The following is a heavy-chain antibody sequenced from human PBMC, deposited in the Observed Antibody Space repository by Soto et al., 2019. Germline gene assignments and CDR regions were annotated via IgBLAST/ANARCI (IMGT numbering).Heavy chain of an antibody. V-gene: IGHV1-46*01. Sequence: ASVKVSCKASGYTFTHYYIHWVRQAPGQGLERMGIINPNGGITTYAQKFRAGFTMTRDTSTSTVYLELSSLRSEDSAVYYCATSVNSAMAFDYWGQGTLVTVSS. CDR1: GYTFTHYY. D-gene: IGHD5-18*01. J-gene: IGHJ4*02. CDR2: INPNGGIT. CDR3: ATSVNSAMAFDY.